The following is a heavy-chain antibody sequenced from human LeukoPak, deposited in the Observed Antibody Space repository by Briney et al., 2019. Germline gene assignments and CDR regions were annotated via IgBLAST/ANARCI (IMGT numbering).Heavy chain of an antibody. CDR3: ARARYFDWLPQYNWFDP. D-gene: IGHD3-9*01. Sequence: ASVKVSCKASGYTFTGYYMHWVRQAPGQGLEWMGWINPSSGGTNYAQKFQGRVTMTRDTSISTAYMELSRLRSDDTAVYYCARARYFDWLPQYNWFDPWGQGTLVTVSS. J-gene: IGHJ5*02. CDR2: INPSSGGT. CDR1: GYTFTGYY. V-gene: IGHV1-2*02.